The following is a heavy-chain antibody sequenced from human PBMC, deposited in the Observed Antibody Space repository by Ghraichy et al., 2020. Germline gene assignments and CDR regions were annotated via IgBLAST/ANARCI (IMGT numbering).Heavy chain of an antibody. Sequence: GGSLRLSCAASGFTFSSYAMSWVRQAPGKGLEWVSAISGSGGSTYYADSVKGRFTISRDNSKNTLYLQMNSLRAEDTAVYYCAKDRSITMIVVATGRNGPFDYWGQGTLVTVSS. CDR1: GFTFSSYA. V-gene: IGHV3-23*01. D-gene: IGHD3-22*01. CDR2: ISGSGGST. J-gene: IGHJ4*02. CDR3: AKDRSITMIVVATGRNGPFDY.